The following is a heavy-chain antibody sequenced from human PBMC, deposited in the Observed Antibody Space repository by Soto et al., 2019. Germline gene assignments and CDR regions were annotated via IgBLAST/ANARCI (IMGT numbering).Heavy chain of an antibody. CDR2: ISSSSSYI. D-gene: IGHD3-16*01. V-gene: IGHV3-21*01. CDR1: GFTFSSYS. J-gene: IGHJ4*02. CDR3: AGSRSGWGN. Sequence: EVQLVESGGGLVKPGGSLRLSCAASGFTFSSYSMNWVRQAPGKGLEWVSSISSSSSYIYYADSVKGRFTISRDNAKNSLYLQMNRLRAEDTAVYYCAGSRSGWGNWGQGTLVTVSS.